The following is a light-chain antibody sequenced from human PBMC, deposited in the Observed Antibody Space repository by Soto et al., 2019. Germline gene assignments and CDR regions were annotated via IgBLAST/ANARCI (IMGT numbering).Light chain of an antibody. V-gene: IGLV2-14*01. Sequence: QSALTQPASVSGSPGQSITISCTGTSSDVGFYNYVSWYQQHPGKAPKLLIHGVTRRPSGVSSRFSASKSAYTASLTISGLQAEDEANYYCSSFTTSYFYVFGPGTKVTVL. J-gene: IGLJ1*01. CDR1: SSDVGFYNY. CDR3: SSFTTSYFYV. CDR2: GVT.